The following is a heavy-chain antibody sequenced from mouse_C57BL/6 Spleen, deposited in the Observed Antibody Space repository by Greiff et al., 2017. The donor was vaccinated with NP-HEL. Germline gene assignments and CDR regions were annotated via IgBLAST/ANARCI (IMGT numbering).Heavy chain of an antibody. V-gene: IGHV1-5*01. J-gene: IGHJ1*03. D-gene: IGHD1-1*01. CDR2: IYPGNSDT. CDR1: GYTFTSYW. CDR3: TRYDYGGSDRYFDV. Sequence: VQLQQSGTVLARPGASVKMSCKTSGYTFTSYWMHWVKQRPGQGLEWIGAIYPGNSDTSYNQKFKGKAKLTAVTSASTAYMELSSLTNEDSAVYYCTRYDYGGSDRYFDVWGTGTTVTVSS.